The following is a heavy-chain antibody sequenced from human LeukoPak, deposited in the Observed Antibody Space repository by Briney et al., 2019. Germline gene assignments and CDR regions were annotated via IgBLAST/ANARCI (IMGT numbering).Heavy chain of an antibody. D-gene: IGHD6-13*01. CDR1: GDSISSRSYY. CDR3: ARDLLDLAAGGRKYYFDY. J-gene: IGHJ4*02. V-gene: IGHV4-39*02. CDR2: IYYSGIT. Sequence: SETLSLTCTVSGDSISSRSYYWGWIRQPPGKGLEWIGSIYYSGITYYNPSLKSRVTISVDTSKNQFSLKLSSVTAADTAVYYCARDLLDLAAGGRKYYFDYWGQGTLVTVSS.